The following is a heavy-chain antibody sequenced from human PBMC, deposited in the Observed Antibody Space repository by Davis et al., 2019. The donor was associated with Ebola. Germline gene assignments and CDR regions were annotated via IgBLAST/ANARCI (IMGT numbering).Heavy chain of an antibody. D-gene: IGHD1-20*01. CDR2: IFTGDSDT. V-gene: IGHV5-51*01. J-gene: IGHJ3*02. CDR1: GNSFSSHW. CDR3: ATLRRTITGMDDGFDI. Sequence: GESLKISCKDSGNSFSSHWIGWVRQMPGKGLEWMGIIFTGDSDTRYSPSFRGQVTISADKSFKTAFLQWSSLKALDTARYYCATLRRTITGMDDGFDIWGQGTMVTVSS.